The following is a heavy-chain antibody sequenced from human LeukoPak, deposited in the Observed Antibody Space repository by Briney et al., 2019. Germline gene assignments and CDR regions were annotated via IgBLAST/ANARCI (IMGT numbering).Heavy chain of an antibody. V-gene: IGHV3-23*01. D-gene: IGHD3-10*01. J-gene: IGHJ6*03. CDR1: GYTFSSYA. Sequence: GGSLRLSCAASGYTFSSYAMSWVRQAPGKGLEWVSAISGSGGSTYYADSVKGRFTISRDNSKNTLYLQMNSLRAEDTAVYYCAKDVRGYYYYMDVWGKGTTVTVSS. CDR2: ISGSGGST. CDR3: AKDVRGYYYYMDV.